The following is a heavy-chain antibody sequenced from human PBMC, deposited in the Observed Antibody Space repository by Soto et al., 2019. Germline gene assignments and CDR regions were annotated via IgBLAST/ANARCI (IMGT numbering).Heavy chain of an antibody. Sequence: EGQLLESGGGLVQPGGSLRLSCAASGFIFSTYDMTWVRQAPGKGLEWASHISSNAYRTYYADSVKGRFIISRDDSKNMLSLQMDSLRAEDKAIYYCAKLRTPDPHWDFDLWGRGTLVTVSS. CDR1: GFIFSTYD. V-gene: IGHV3-23*01. CDR3: AKLRTPDPHWDFDL. CDR2: ISSNAYRT. J-gene: IGHJ2*01.